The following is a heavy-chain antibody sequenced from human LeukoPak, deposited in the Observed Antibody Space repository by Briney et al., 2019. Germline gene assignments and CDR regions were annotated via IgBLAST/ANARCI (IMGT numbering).Heavy chain of an antibody. CDR1: GFTFSSYG. V-gene: IGHV3-23*01. CDR3: ARDGQQLSYYYMDV. J-gene: IGHJ6*03. CDR2: ISGSGGST. D-gene: IGHD6-13*01. Sequence: GGTLRLSCAASGFTFSSYGMSWVRQAPGKGLEWGSAISGSGGSTYYADSVKGRFTISRDNSKNTLYLQMNSLRAEDTAVYYCARDGQQLSYYYMDVWGKGTTVTISS.